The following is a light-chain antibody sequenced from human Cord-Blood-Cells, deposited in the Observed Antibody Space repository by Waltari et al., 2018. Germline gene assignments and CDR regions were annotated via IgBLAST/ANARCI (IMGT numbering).Light chain of an antibody. Sequence: AIQLTQSPSSLSASVGDRVTITCRASQGISSALAWYQQKPGKAPKLLIYDASSLERGVPSRFSGSGSGTDFTLTISSLQPEDFATYYCQQFNSYPPVTFGGGTKVEIK. CDR1: QGISSA. J-gene: IGKJ4*01. V-gene: IGKV1-13*02. CDR2: DAS. CDR3: QQFNSYPPVT.